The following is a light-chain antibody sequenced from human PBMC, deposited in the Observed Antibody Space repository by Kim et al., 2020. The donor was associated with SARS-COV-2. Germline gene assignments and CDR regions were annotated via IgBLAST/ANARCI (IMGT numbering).Light chain of an antibody. CDR3: NSRDSDGSHWL. Sequence: ALVQTVRITSQVDSLRNLYAGCYHQKPGQAPVVVSYGKINRPSGIPDRFSGSSAGNTASLTITGAQAEDEADYYCNSRDSDGSHWLFGGGTQLIVL. J-gene: IGLJ3*02. CDR2: GKI. V-gene: IGLV3-19*01. CDR1: SLRNLY.